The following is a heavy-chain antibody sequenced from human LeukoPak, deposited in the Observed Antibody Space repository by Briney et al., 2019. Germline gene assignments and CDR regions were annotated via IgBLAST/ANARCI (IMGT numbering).Heavy chain of an antibody. J-gene: IGHJ4*03. D-gene: IGHD1-1*01. V-gene: IGHV3-7*01. CDR3: ARDER. Sequence: PGGSLRLSCVVSGFTSTNSWMSWVRQAPGKGLEWVANIKEDGSAKNYVDSVRGRFTISRDNAKNSLYLQMDSLRAEDTAVYYCARDERWGQGTLVTVSS. CDR2: IKEDGSAK. CDR1: GFTSTNSW.